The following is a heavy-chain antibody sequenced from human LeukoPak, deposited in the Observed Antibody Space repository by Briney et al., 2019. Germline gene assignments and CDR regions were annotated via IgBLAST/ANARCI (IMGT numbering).Heavy chain of an antibody. CDR2: ISGSGGST. Sequence: GGSLRLSCAASGFSFSSCAMSWVRQAPGKGLEWLSAISGSGGSTYYADSVKGRFTISRDNAKNSLYLQMNSLRAEDTAVYYCASNRYDDYGDYRGAFDIWGQGTMVTVSS. CDR3: ASNRYDDYGDYRGAFDI. CDR1: GFSFSSCA. J-gene: IGHJ3*02. V-gene: IGHV3-23*01. D-gene: IGHD4-17*01.